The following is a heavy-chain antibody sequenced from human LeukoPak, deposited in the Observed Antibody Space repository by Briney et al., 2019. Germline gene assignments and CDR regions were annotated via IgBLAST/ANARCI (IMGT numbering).Heavy chain of an antibody. J-gene: IGHJ4*02. Sequence: GGSLRLSCAASGFTFGSYAMYWVRQAPGKGLEWVSAISGSCGSTYYADSVKGRFTISRDNSKDTLYLQMNSLRAEDTAVYYCAKGPSIVVVPAAIPTGFDYWGQGTLVTVSS. CDR1: GFTFGSYA. CDR2: ISGSCGST. CDR3: AKGPSIVVVPAAIPTGFDY. V-gene: IGHV3-23*01. D-gene: IGHD2-2*02.